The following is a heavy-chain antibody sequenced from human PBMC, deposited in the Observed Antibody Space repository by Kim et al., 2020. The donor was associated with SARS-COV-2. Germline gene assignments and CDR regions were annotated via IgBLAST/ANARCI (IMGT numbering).Heavy chain of an antibody. Sequence: SVKGRFTISRDDSKSIAYLQMNSLKTEDTAVYYCTRGGSYYYDSSGYYDYWGQGTLVTVSS. CDR3: TRGGSYYYDSSGYYDY. V-gene: IGHV3-49*02. J-gene: IGHJ4*02. D-gene: IGHD3-22*01.